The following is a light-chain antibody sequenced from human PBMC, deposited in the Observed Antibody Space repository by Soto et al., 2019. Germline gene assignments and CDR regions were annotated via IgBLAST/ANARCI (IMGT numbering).Light chain of an antibody. V-gene: IGLV2-14*01. J-gene: IGLJ2*01. Sequence: SALTQPASVSGSPGQSITISCTGTSSDIGGYNYVSWYQQHPGKAPKLMIFDVSDRPSGVSNRFSGSKSGKTASLTISGLQPEDEADYYCSSYTNSSVVFGGGTQLTVL. CDR1: SSDIGGYNY. CDR3: SSYTNSSVV. CDR2: DVS.